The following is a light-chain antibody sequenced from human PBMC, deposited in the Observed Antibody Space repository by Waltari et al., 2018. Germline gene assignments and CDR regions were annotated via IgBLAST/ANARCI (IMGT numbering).Light chain of an antibody. CDR2: AAS. J-gene: IGKJ4*01. CDR1: QVISSY. Sequence: DIQLTQSPSFLSASVGDRVTITCRASQVISSYLAWYQQKPGKAPKLLIYAASTLQSGVPSTFSGSGSGTEFTLTISSLQPEDFATYYCQQLNGYPLTFGGGTKVEIK. V-gene: IGKV1-9*01. CDR3: QQLNGYPLT.